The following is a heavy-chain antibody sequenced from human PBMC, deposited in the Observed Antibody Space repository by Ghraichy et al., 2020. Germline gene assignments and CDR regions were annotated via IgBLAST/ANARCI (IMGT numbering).Heavy chain of an antibody. CDR1: GGSISSSNW. CDR3: ARLTTVTPRIYYYYGMDV. V-gene: IGHV4-4*02. Sequence: ETLSLTCAVSGGSISSSNWWSWVRQPPGKGLEWIGEIYHSGSTNYNPSLKSRVTISVDKSKNQFSLKLSSVTAADTAVYYCARLTTVTPRIYYYYGMDVWGQGTTVTVAS. D-gene: IGHD4-11*01. CDR2: IYHSGST. J-gene: IGHJ6*02.